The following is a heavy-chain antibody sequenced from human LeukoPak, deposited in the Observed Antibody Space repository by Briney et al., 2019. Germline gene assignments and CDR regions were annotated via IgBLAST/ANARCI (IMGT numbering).Heavy chain of an antibody. Sequence: ASVKVSCKASGYTFTSYGISWVRQAPGQGLEWMGWISASNGNTHYAQRLQGRVTMTTDTSTSTANMELRSLRSDDTAVYYCARDFGVVILGGRVDPWGQGTLSPSPQ. J-gene: IGHJ5*02. CDR2: ISASNGNT. CDR1: GYTFTSYG. D-gene: IGHD3-3*01. V-gene: IGHV1-18*01. CDR3: ARDFGVVILGGRVDP.